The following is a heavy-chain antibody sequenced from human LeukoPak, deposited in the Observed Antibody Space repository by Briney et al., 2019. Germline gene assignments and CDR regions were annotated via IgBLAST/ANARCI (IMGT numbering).Heavy chain of an antibody. Sequence: GGSLRLSCAASGFTFSSYSMNWVRQAPGKGLEWVSSISSSSSYIYYADSVKGRFTISRDNAKNSLYLQMNSLRAEDTAVYYCARDEWAFYELSLQTGYMDVWGKGTTVTVSS. CDR3: ARDEWAFYELSLQTGYMDV. J-gene: IGHJ6*03. V-gene: IGHV3-21*01. CDR1: GFTFSSYS. CDR2: ISSSSSYI. D-gene: IGHD2/OR15-2a*01.